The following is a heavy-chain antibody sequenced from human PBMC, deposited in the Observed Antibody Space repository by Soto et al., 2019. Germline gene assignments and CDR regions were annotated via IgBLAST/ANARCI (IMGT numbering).Heavy chain of an antibody. CDR3: VRGGSNYAS. CDR2: IKPDESEK. D-gene: IGHD4-4*01. CDR1: GFTFSDSW. Sequence: EVQLVESGGGLVQPGGSLRLSCTASGFTFSDSWMTWVRQAPGKGLEWVARIKPDESEKKYAASVKGRFSISRDNAKNSMYLQMDSLRGEEKAVYYCVRGGSNYASWGQGTLVTVSS. V-gene: IGHV3-7*01. J-gene: IGHJ5*02.